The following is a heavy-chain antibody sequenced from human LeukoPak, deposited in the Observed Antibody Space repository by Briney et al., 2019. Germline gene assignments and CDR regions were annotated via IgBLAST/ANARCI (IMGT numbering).Heavy chain of an antibody. V-gene: IGHV3-9*01. CDR2: INWNRGSI. CDR3: AKSGGGDISTGYNYFDF. Sequence: GRSLRLSCAASGFAFGDYAMHWVRQPPGKGLEWVSGINWNRGSIAYADPVKGRFTISRDNAKNSLYLQMNSLRVEDTALYYCAKSGGGDISTGYNYFDFWGQGTLVTVSS. D-gene: IGHD3-9*01. J-gene: IGHJ4*02. CDR1: GFAFGDYA.